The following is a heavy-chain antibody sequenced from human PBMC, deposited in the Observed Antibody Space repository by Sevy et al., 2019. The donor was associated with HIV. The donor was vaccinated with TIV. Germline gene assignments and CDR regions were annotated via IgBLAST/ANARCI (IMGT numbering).Heavy chain of an antibody. Sequence: GGSLRLSCVGSGLRFSNYWMAWVRQAPGKGLEWVANIKQDGREKYYVDSVKGRFTISGDNANDSLYLQMSSLSFDDTAVYYCAGVMSSCGYHWGQAVLVTVSS. V-gene: IGHV3-7*01. CDR3: AGVMSSCGYH. CDR1: GLRFSNYW. CDR2: IKQDGREK. J-gene: IGHJ5*02. D-gene: IGHD5-18*01.